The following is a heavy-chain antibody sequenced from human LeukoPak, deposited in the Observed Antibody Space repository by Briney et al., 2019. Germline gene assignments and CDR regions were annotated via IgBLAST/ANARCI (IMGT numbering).Heavy chain of an antibody. J-gene: IGHJ6*03. CDR3: ARSGLPSHLTSYYFYYMDV. CDR2: INPNSGGT. CDR1: GYSFTDKY. Sequence: ASVKVSCKASGYSFTDKYMHWVRQAPGQGLEWMGWINPNSGGTNYAQKFQGRVTMTTDTSTSTAYMELRSLRFDDTAVYYCARSGLPSHLTSYYFYYMDVWGKGTTVTVSS. D-gene: IGHD3/OR15-3a*01. V-gene: IGHV1-2*02.